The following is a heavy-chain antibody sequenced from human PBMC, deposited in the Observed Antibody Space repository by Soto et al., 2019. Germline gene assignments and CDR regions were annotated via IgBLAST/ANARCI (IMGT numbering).Heavy chain of an antibody. CDR2: ISSNGGRT. Sequence: GGSLRLSCSASGFTFSSSAMYWVRQAPGKGLDYVSVISSNGGRTYYADSVKGRFTISRDNSKNTLFLQMSSLRAEDTAVYYCVKGDPWYFDLGGRGTLVTVS. CDR3: VKGDPWYFDL. CDR1: GFTFSSSA. J-gene: IGHJ2*01. V-gene: IGHV3-64D*08.